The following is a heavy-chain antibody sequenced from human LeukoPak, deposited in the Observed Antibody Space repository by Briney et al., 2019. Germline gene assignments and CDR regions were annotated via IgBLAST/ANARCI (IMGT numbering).Heavy chain of an antibody. CDR1: GGSVNSGSYY. CDR3: ARASMGVRLNDY. Sequence: SETLSLTCTVSGGSVNSGSYYWNWIRQPPGKGLEWIGYIYYSGSTNYNPSLKSRVTISVDTSKNQFSLKLSSVTAADTAVYYCARASMGVRLNDYWGQGTLVTVPS. CDR2: IYYSGST. V-gene: IGHV4-61*01. D-gene: IGHD3-10*01. J-gene: IGHJ4*02.